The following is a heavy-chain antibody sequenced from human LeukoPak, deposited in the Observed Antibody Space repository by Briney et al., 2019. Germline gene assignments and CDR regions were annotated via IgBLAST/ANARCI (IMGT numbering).Heavy chain of an antibody. CDR2: INHSGST. CDR3: ARDHQLADAFDI. Sequence: GSLRLSCAASGFTFSRYAMSWIRQPPGKGLEWIGEINHSGSTNYNPSLKSRVTISVDTSKNQFSLKLSSVTAADTAVYYCARDHQLADAFDIWGQGTMVTVSS. CDR1: GFTFSRYA. V-gene: IGHV4-34*01. J-gene: IGHJ3*02. D-gene: IGHD2-2*01.